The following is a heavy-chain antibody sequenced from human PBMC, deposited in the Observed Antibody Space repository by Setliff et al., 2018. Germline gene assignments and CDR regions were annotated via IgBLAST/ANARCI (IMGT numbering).Heavy chain of an antibody. CDR2: IDYSGST. J-gene: IGHJ6*04. Sequence: LSLTCTVSGGSISSYYRSWIRQPPGKGLEWIGYIDYSGSTNYNPSLKSRVTISLDTSKNQFSLQLSSVTAADTAVYYCARDGLGAFSLRSMDVWGKGTTVTVSS. CDR1: GGSISSYY. V-gene: IGHV4-59*01. D-gene: IGHD3-3*02. CDR3: ARDGLGAFSLRSMDV.